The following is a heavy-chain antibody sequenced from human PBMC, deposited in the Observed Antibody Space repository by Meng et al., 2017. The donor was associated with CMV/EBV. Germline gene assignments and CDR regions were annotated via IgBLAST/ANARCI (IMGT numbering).Heavy chain of an antibody. Sequence: GESLKISCAASGFTVSSNYMSWVRQAPGKGLEWVSSISSSSSYIYYADSVKGRFTISRDNAKNTLYLQMNSLRAEDTAVYYCARSIAARQRWFDPWGQGTLVTVSS. J-gene: IGHJ5*02. V-gene: IGHV3-21*01. D-gene: IGHD6-6*01. CDR3: ARSIAARQRWFDP. CDR1: GFTVSSNY. CDR2: ISSSSSYI.